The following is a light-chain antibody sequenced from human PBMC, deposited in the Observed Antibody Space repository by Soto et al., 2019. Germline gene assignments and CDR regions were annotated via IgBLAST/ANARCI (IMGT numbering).Light chain of an antibody. J-gene: IGLJ2*01. CDR3: SSYTSASTPVV. Sequence: QSALTQSASVSGSPGQSITFSCTGTSSDVGGYNSVSWYQQHPGKAPKLMIYEVSHRPSGVSNRFSGSKSGNTASLTISGLQADDEADYYCSSYTSASTPVVFGGGTKLTVL. V-gene: IGLV2-14*01. CDR2: EVS. CDR1: SSDVGGYNS.